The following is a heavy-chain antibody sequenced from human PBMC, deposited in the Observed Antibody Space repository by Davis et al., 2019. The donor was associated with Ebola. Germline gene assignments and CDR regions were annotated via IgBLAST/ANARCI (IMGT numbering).Heavy chain of an antibody. V-gene: IGHV4-59*12. Sequence: SETLSLTCTVSGGSISSYYWSWIRQPPGKGLEWIGYIYYSGSTNYNPSLKSRVTISVDTSKNQFSLKLSSVTPEDTAVYYCARVFRGSLPLYFDYWGQGTLVTVSS. CDR3: ARVFRGSLPLYFDY. CDR1: GGSISSYY. J-gene: IGHJ4*02. CDR2: IYYSGST. D-gene: IGHD6-13*01.